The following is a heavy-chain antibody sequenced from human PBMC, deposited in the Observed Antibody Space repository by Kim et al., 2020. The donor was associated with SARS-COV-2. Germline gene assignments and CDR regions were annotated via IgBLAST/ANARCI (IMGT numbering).Heavy chain of an antibody. D-gene: IGHD3-22*01. CDR3: SRPWGSGYYSPFDY. CDR2: ISYDGSNK. J-gene: IGHJ4*02. Sequence: GGSLRLSCAASGFTFSSYAMHWVRQAPGKGLEWVAVISYDGSNKYYADSAKGRFTISRDNSKNTLYLQMNSLRAEDTAVYYCSRPWGSGYYSPFDYWGQG. CDR1: GFTFSSYA. V-gene: IGHV3-30*04.